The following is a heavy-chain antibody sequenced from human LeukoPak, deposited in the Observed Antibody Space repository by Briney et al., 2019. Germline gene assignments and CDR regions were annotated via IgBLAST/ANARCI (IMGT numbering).Heavy chain of an antibody. V-gene: IGHV4-39*01. CDR3: ARRRYDYVWGSYRQDDYFDY. Sequence: SETLSLTCTVSGGSISSSSYYWGWLRQPPGKGLEWIGSIYYSGSTYYNPSLKSRVTISVDTSKNQFSLKLSSVTAADTAVYYCARRRYDYVWGSYRQDDYFDYWGQGTLVTVSS. CDR2: IYYSGST. J-gene: IGHJ4*02. D-gene: IGHD3-16*02. CDR1: GGSISSSSYY.